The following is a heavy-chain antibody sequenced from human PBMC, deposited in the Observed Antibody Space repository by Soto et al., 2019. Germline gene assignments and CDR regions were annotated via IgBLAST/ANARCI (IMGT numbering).Heavy chain of an antibody. J-gene: IGHJ4*02. D-gene: IGHD2-2*02. CDR1: GFSLSSHC. CDR3: AKENTFADY. CDR2: LSHDGSNK. Sequence: GGSLRLSCSASGFSLSSHCMHWVRQAPGKGLEWVAVLSHDGSNKFYAVSVEGRFTISRDDSKNTLYLQMNSLRAEDTAMYYCAKENTFADYWGQGTLVTVSS. V-gene: IGHV3-30*18.